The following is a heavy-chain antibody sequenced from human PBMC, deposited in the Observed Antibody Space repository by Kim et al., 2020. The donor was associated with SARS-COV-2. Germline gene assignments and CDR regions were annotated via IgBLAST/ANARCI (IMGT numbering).Heavy chain of an antibody. CDR3: ARDRGSGWYGADYYYGMDV. CDR2: IYYSGST. V-gene: IGHV4-59*01. J-gene: IGHJ6*01. D-gene: IGHD6-19*01. CDR1: GGSISSYY. Sequence: SETLSLTCTVSGGSISSYYWSWIRQPPGKGLEWIGYIYYSGSTNYNPSLKSRVTISVDTSKNQFSLKLSSVTAADTAVYYCARDRGSGWYGADYYYGMDV.